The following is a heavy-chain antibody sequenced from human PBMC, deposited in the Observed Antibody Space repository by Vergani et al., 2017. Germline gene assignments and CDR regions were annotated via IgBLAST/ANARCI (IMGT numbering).Heavy chain of an antibody. CDR3: ARGSVAGTPSGYGMDV. D-gene: IGHD6-19*01. Sequence: QVQLVQSGAEVKKPGASVKVSCKASGYTFTSYGISWVRQAPGQGVEWMGWISAYNGNTNYAQKLQGRVTMTTDTSTSTAYMELRSLRSDDTAVYYWARGSVAGTPSGYGMDVWGQGTTVTVSS. CDR2: ISAYNGNT. J-gene: IGHJ6*02. V-gene: IGHV1-18*01. CDR1: GYTFTSYG.